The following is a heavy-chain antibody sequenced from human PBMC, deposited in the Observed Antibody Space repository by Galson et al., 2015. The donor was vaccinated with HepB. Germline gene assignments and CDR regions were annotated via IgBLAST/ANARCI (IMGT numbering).Heavy chain of an antibody. V-gene: IGHV3-30*18. J-gene: IGHJ4*02. CDR2: ISYDGSNK. D-gene: IGHD1-26*01. CDR1: GFTFSSYG. CDR3: AKEGRAYFDY. Sequence: SLRLSCAASGFTFSSYGMHWVRQAPGKGLEWVAVISYDGSNKYYADSVKGRFTISRDNSKNTLYLQMNSLRAEDTAVYYCAKEGRAYFDYWGQGTLVTVSS.